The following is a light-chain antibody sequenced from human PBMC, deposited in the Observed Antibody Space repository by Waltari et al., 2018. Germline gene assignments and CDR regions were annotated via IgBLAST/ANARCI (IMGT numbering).Light chain of an antibody. V-gene: IGLV2-14*03. Sequence: QSALTPPPSVSGSPGQSITISCTGTSSAIGAYNYVSWYQQYPGKAPKLIIFEVSHRPSGVSDRFSGSKSGNKASLTISGLQAKDEADYYCSSFTETNTRVFGGGTQVTV. CDR1: SSAIGAYNY. J-gene: IGLJ3*02. CDR3: SSFTETNTRV. CDR2: EVS.